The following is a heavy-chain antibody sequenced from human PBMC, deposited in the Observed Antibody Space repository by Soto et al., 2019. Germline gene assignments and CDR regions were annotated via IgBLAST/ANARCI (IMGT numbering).Heavy chain of an antibody. J-gene: IGHJ5*02. CDR3: ARDHRAIVLVPGAGVNSYNWFDP. D-gene: IGHD2-2*01. CDR2: IYYSGST. CDR1: GGSISTGDYY. V-gene: IGHV4-30-4*01. Sequence: PSETLSLTCTVTGGSISTGDYYWSWIRQPPGKGLEWIGSIYYSGSTYYNPSLKSRITISVDMSTNHFSLELSSVTAADTAVYFCARDHRAIVLVPGAGVNSYNWFDPWGQGALGTVSS.